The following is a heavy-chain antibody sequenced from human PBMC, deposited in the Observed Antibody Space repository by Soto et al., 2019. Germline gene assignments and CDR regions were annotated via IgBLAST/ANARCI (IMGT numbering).Heavy chain of an antibody. CDR3: ARWLGYGPHFDY. Sequence: SGTLSLTCTVSGGSISSGDYYWSWIRQPPGKGLEWIGYIYYSGSTYYNPSLKSRVTISVDTSKNQFSLKLSSVTAADTAVYNCARWLGYGPHFDYWGQGTLVTVSS. V-gene: IGHV4-30-4*01. J-gene: IGHJ4*02. D-gene: IGHD5-12*01. CDR1: GGSISSGDYY. CDR2: IYYSGST.